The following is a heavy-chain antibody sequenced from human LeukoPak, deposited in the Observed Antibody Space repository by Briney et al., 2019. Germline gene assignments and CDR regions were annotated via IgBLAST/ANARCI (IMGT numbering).Heavy chain of an antibody. Sequence: GGSLRLSCAASGFTFSSYSMNWVRQAPGKGLEWVSVIYSGGSTYYVDSVKGRFTISRDNSKNTLYLQMNSLRAEDTAVYYCARRSQITAMVTGLGAFDIWGQGTMVTVSS. CDR2: IYSGGST. CDR1: GFTFSSYS. V-gene: IGHV3-66*01. CDR3: ARRSQITAMVTGLGAFDI. D-gene: IGHD5-18*01. J-gene: IGHJ3*02.